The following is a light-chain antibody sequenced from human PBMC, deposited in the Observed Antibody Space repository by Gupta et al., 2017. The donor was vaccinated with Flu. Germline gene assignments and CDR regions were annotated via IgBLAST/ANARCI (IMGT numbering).Light chain of an antibody. V-gene: IGKV3-11*01. J-gene: IGKJ2*01. Sequence: TLSLSPGDRATLSCRASQSIGTSLGWYQQKPGQPPRLIIYDASSRATGIPARFSGGGSGTDFTLTISSLEAGDFAVYFCQHRDVGPPAFSFGQGSKLEMK. CDR2: DAS. CDR3: QHRDVGPPAFS. CDR1: QSIGTS.